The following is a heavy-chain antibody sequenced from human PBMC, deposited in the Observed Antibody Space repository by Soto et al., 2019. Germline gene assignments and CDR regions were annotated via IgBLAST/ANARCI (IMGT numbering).Heavy chain of an antibody. V-gene: IGHV1-69*13. CDR1: GGTFSSYA. CDR2: IIPIFGTA. CDR3: AREDSSSYYFDY. D-gene: IGHD6-13*01. Sequence: GASVKVSCKASGGTFSSYAISWVRQAPGQGLEWMGGIIPIFGTANYAQKFQGRVTITADESTSTAHMELSSLRSEDTAVYYCAREDSSSYYFDYWGQGTLVTVYS. J-gene: IGHJ4*02.